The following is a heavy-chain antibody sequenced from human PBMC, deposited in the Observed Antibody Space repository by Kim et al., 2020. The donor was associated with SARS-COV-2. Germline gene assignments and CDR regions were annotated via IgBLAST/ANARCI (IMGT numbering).Heavy chain of an antibody. Sequence: GSTYYAASGKGRFTISRDNSKNTLYLQMNSLRAEDTAVYYCAKDGDSSSWWGQETLVTVSS. J-gene: IGHJ4*02. D-gene: IGHD6-13*01. V-gene: IGHV3-23*01. CDR3: AKDGDSSSW. CDR2: GST.